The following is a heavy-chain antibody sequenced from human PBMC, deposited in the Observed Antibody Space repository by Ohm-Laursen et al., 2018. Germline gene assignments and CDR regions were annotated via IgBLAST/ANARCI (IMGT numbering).Heavy chain of an antibody. J-gene: IGHJ4*02. CDR2: IGPSGAST. D-gene: IGHD6-19*01. CDR3: AREDGFGWYSLDY. CDR1: GFSFSTYA. V-gene: IGHV3-23*01. Sequence: GSLRLSCSASGFSFSTYAMSWVRQTPGKGPEWVSSIGPSGASTYYADSVKGRFTISRDNAKNSLYLQMNSLRAEDTAVYYCAREDGFGWYSLDYWGQGTLVTVSS.